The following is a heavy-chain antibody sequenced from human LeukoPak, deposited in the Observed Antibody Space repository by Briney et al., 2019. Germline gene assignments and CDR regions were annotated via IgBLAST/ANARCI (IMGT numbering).Heavy chain of an antibody. CDR1: GGSFSGYY. Sequence: PSETLSLTCAVYGGSFSGYYWSWIRQPPGKGLEWIGEINHSVSTNYNPSLKSRVTISVDTSKSQFSLKLSSVTAADTAVYYCARALDDSSGYYVDYWGQGTLVTVSS. D-gene: IGHD3-22*01. V-gene: IGHV4-34*01. CDR3: ARALDDSSGYYVDY. CDR2: INHSVST. J-gene: IGHJ4*02.